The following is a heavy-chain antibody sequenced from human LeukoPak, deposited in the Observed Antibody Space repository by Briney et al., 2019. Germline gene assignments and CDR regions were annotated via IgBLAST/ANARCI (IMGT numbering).Heavy chain of an antibody. J-gene: IGHJ4*02. D-gene: IGHD4-17*01. CDR3: AKTYGDYIQRPLDY. Sequence: GGSLRLSCAASGFTFSSYAMSWVRQAPGRGLEWVSGISGSGGITSYADSVKGRFTISRDISKNTLYLQMNSLRAEDTAVYFCAKTYGDYIQRPLDYWGQGTLVTVSS. CDR1: GFTFSSYA. V-gene: IGHV3-23*01. CDR2: ISGSGGIT.